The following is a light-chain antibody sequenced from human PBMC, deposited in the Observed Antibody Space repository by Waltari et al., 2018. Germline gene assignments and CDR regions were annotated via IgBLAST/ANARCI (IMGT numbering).Light chain of an antibody. Sequence: QRVTISCSGSSSNIGSNFVYWYQQLPGTAPKLLIYKTNQRPSGVPDRLSGSKSGTSGSLAISGLRSEDEADYYCAAWDDSLSGPVFGGGTKLTVL. CDR1: SSNIGSNF. J-gene: IGLJ3*02. CDR3: AAWDDSLSGPV. CDR2: KTN. V-gene: IGLV1-47*01.